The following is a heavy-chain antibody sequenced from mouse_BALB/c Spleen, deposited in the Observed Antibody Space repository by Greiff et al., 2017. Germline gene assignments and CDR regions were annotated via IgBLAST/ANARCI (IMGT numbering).Heavy chain of an antibody. CDR2: ISSGSSTI. D-gene: IGHD2-10*02. CDR3: ARSVWSYYYAMDY. V-gene: IGHV5-17*02. CDR1: GFTFSSFG. Sequence: EVQVVESGGGLVQPGGSRKLSCAASGFTFSSFGMHWVRQAPEKGLEWVAYISSGSSTIYYADTVKGRFTISRDNPKNTLFLQMTSLRSEDTAMYYCARSVWSYYYAMDYWGQGTSVTVSS. J-gene: IGHJ4*01.